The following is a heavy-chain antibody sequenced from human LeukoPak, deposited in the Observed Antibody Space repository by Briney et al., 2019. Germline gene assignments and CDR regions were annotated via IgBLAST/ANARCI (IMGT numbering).Heavy chain of an antibody. V-gene: IGHV1-69*04. CDR3: ARDLNSGAYYGSGSYS. CDR2: IIPILGIA. Sequence: SVKVSCKAYGDTFSNYGISWVRQAPGQGLEWMGRIIPILGIANYAQKFQGRVTITADKSTSTAYMELSSLRSEDTAVYYCARDLNSGAYYGSGSYSWGQGTLVTVSS. D-gene: IGHD3-10*01. CDR1: GDTFSNYG. J-gene: IGHJ4*02.